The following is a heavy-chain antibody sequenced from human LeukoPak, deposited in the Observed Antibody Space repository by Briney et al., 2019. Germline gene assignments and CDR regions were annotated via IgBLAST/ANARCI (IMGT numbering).Heavy chain of an antibody. V-gene: IGHV3-9*01. Sequence: GGSLRLSCAASGFTFENYAMHWVRQAPGKGLEWVSGISWNGVIIGYADSVKGRFTVSRDNAKKSLYLQMNSLRNEDTALYYCAKAPADTYSALIDYWGQATLVTVSS. CDR1: GFTFENYA. J-gene: IGHJ4*02. CDR2: ISWNGVII. CDR3: AKAPADTYSALIDY. D-gene: IGHD2-15*01.